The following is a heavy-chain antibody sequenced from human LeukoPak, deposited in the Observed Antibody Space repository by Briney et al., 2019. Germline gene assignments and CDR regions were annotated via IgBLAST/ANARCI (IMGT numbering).Heavy chain of an antibody. V-gene: IGHV4-39*01. D-gene: IGHD1-26*01. CDR1: GGSISSSSYY. Sequence: PSETLSLTCTLSGGSISSSSYYWGWIRPPPGKELAWNGSIYYSGSTYYHPSLNRRVTISVDTSKNQFSLKLSSVTAADTAVYYCARHGDGSGRYHTFDYWGQGTLVTVSS. J-gene: IGHJ4*02. CDR2: IYYSGST. CDR3: ARHGDGSGRYHTFDY.